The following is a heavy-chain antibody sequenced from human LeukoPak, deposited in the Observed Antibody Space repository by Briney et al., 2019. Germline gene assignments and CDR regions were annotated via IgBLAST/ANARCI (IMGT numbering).Heavy chain of an antibody. CDR3: ARDALVGATYFDY. D-gene: IGHD1-26*01. CDR1: GGTFSSYA. J-gene: IGHJ4*02. V-gene: IGHV1-69*05. Sequence: SVKVSCKASGGTFSSYAISWVRQAPGQGLEWMGGIIPIFGTANYAQKFQGRVTITTDESTSTAYMELSSLRSEDTAVYYCARDALVGATYFDYWGQGTLVTVSS. CDR2: IIPIFGTA.